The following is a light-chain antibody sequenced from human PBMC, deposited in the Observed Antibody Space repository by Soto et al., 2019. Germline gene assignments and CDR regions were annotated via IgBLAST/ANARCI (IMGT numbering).Light chain of an antibody. CDR3: QQRSNWPLT. CDR1: QSVSSSY. Sequence: EIVLTQSPGTLSLSPGERATLSCRASQSVSSSYLAWYQQKPGQAPRLLIYRTSNRATGIPARFSGSGSGTDFTLTISSLEPEDFAVYYCQQRSNWPLTFGGGTKVDI. V-gene: IGKV3D-20*02. J-gene: IGKJ4*01. CDR2: RTS.